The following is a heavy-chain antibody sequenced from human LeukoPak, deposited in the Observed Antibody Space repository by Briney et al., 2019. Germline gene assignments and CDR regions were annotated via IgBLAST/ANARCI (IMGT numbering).Heavy chain of an antibody. V-gene: IGHV3-74*01. Sequence: GGSLRLSCAVTGFNLRTYWIHWVRHSPGRGLEWVARINGEGSRVSYADSVRGRFTISRDNAKNTAYLQMNSLRAEDTALYYCARDPGYYYYGMDVWGQGTTVVVSS. J-gene: IGHJ6*02. CDR2: INGEGSRV. CDR1: GFNLRTYW. CDR3: ARDPGYYYYGMDV.